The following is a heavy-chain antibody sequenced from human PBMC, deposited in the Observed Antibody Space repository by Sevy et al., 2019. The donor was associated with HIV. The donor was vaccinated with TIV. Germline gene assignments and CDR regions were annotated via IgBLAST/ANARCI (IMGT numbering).Heavy chain of an antibody. CDR2: ISYDGSNK. J-gene: IGHJ4*02. D-gene: IGHD3-10*01. CDR1: GFTFSSYA. V-gene: IGHV3-30-3*01. Sequence: GGSLRLSCVASGFTFSSYAMHWVRQAPGKGLEWVAVISYDGSNKYYADSVKGRFTISRDNSKNTLYLQMNSLRAEDTAVYYCARGPYSMVRGVIPKYYFDYWGQGTLVTVSS. CDR3: ARGPYSMVRGVIPKYYFDY.